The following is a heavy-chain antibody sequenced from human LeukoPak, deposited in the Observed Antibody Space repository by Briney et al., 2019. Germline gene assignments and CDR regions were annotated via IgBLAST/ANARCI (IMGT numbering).Heavy chain of an antibody. V-gene: IGHV3-23*01. CDR2: ISGSGGST. J-gene: IGHJ4*02. D-gene: IGHD3-10*01. CDR1: GFTFSSYA. CDR3: ARSGRGPRGLSHYFFDY. Sequence: PGGSLRLSCAASGFTFSSYAMSWVRQAPGKGLEWVSAISGSGGSTYYADSVKGRFTISRDNSKNTVYLQMRSLRAGDTAVYYCARSGRGPRGLSHYFFDYWGQGTLVTVSS.